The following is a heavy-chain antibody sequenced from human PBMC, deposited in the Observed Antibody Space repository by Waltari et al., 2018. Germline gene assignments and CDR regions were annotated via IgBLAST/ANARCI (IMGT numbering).Heavy chain of an antibody. CDR3: VRDQT. J-gene: IGHJ5*02. CDR2: INKEGTET. V-gene: IGHV3-7*01. Sequence: EVQLVESGGGVVQPGGSLSLSCAASGFTFSRYWMSWVRQAPGKGMEWVANINKEGTETSYVDSVRGRFTVSRDSAKNSLYLHLQMTNLRAEDTAVYYCVRDQTWGQGTLVTVSS. CDR1: GFTFSRYW.